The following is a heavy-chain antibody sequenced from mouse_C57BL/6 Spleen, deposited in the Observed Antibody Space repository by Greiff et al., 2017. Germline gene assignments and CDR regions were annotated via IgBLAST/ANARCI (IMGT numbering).Heavy chain of an antibody. V-gene: IGHV1-81*01. CDR3: ARWAQDSSGYDYAMDY. J-gene: IGHJ4*01. D-gene: IGHD3-2*02. CDR1: GYTFTSYG. Sequence: VQLQQSGAELARPGASVKLSCKASGYTFTSYGISWVKQRTGQGLEWIGEIYPRSGNTYYNEKFKGKATLTADKSSSTAYMELRSLTSEDSAVYFCARWAQDSSGYDYAMDYWGQGTSVTVSS. CDR2: IYPRSGNT.